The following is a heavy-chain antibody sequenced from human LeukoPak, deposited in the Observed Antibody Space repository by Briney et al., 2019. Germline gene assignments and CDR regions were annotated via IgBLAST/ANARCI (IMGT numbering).Heavy chain of an antibody. V-gene: IGHV3-20*04. Sequence: GGSLRPSCAASGFTFDDYGMSWVRQAPGKGLEWVSGINWNGGSTGYADSVKGRFTISRDNAKDSLYLQMNSLRAEDTALYYCAVATRSFLPDYCWGQGTLVTVSS. CDR2: INWNGGST. CDR1: GFTFDDYG. CDR3: AVATRSFLPDYC. D-gene: IGHD5-12*01. J-gene: IGHJ4*02.